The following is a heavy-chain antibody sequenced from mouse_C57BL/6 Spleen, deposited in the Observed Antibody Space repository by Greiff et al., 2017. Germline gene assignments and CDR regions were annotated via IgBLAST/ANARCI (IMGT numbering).Heavy chain of an antibody. CDR1: GYTFTDYY. J-gene: IGHJ4*01. D-gene: IGHD2-3*01. CDR3: ARRGYEYDAMDY. Sequence: VQLQQSGAELVRPGASVKLSCKASGYTFTDYYINWVKQRPGQGLEWIARIYPGSGNTYYNEKFKGKATLTAEKSSSTAYMQLSSLTSEDSAVYFCARRGYEYDAMDYWGQGTSVTVSS. CDR2: IYPGSGNT. V-gene: IGHV1-76*01.